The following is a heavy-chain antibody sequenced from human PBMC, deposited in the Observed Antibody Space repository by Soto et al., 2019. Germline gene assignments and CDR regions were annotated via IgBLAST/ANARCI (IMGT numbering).Heavy chain of an antibody. CDR3: ARGSPYYDFWSGYEFDP. CDR2: MNPNSGNT. CDR1: GYTFTSYD. J-gene: IGHJ5*02. D-gene: IGHD3-3*01. Sequence: ASVKVSCKASGYTFTSYDINGVRQATGQGLEWMGWMNPNSGNTGYAQKFQGRVTMTRNTYISTAYMELSSLRSEDTAVYYCARGSPYYDFWSGYEFDPWGQRTLVAVSS. V-gene: IGHV1-8*01.